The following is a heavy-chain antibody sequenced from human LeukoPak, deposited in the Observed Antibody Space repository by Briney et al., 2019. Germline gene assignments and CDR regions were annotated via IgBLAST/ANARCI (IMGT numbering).Heavy chain of an antibody. CDR3: ARDVDGSGSYPQKYYYGMDV. V-gene: IGHV3-21*01. D-gene: IGHD3-10*01. CDR2: ISSSSTYI. J-gene: IGHJ6*02. CDR1: GFTFSSYN. Sequence: GGSLRLSCAASGFTFSSYNMNWVRQALGKGLEWVSSISSSSTYIYYADSVKGRFTISRDNAKNSLFLQMNSLRAEDTAVYYCARDVDGSGSYPQKYYYGMDVWGQGTTVTVSS.